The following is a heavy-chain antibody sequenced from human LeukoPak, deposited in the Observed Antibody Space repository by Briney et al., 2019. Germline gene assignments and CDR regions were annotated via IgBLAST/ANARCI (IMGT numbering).Heavy chain of an antibody. Sequence: PGRSLRLSCAASGLTFSSYAMHWVRQAPGKGLEWVAVISYDGSNKYYADSVKGRFTISRDNSKNTLYLQMNSLRAEDTAVYYCAKDRRAADWGQGTLVTVSS. D-gene: IGHD6-13*01. J-gene: IGHJ4*02. CDR1: GLTFSSYA. V-gene: IGHV3-30-3*01. CDR2: ISYDGSNK. CDR3: AKDRRAAD.